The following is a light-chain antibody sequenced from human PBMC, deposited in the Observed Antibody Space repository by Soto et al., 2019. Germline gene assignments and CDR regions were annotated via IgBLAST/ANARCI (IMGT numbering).Light chain of an antibody. Sequence: EIVLTQSPGTLSLSTGERATLSCRASESVSRHLAWYQQKPGQAPRLLIYDASTRATGIPARFSGSGSGTEFTVTISNLQSEDFAVYYCQQYNKWPTFGQGTKVDIK. CDR3: QQYNKWPT. CDR2: DAS. V-gene: IGKV3-15*01. CDR1: ESVSRH. J-gene: IGKJ1*01.